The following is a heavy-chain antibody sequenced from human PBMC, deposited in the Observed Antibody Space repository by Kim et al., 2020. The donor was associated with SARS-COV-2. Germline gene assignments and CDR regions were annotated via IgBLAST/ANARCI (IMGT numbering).Heavy chain of an antibody. V-gene: IGHV4-39*01. CDR1: GGSISSSSYY. Sequence: SETLSLTCTVSGGSISSSSYYWGWIRQPPGKGLEWIGSIYYSGSTYYNPSLKSRVTISVDTSKNQFSLKLSSVTAADTAVYYCARHRGGLTGDLGWGPYYFDYWGQGTLVTVSS. J-gene: IGHJ4*02. CDR2: IYYSGST. CDR3: ARHRGGLTGDLGWGPYYFDY. D-gene: IGHD7-27*01.